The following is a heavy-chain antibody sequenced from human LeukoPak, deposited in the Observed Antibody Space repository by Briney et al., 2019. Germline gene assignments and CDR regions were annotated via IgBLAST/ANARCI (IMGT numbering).Heavy chain of an antibody. D-gene: IGHD3-22*01. CDR2: INHSGST. Sequence: PSETLSLTCAVYGGSFSGYYSSSIRQPPGKGLEWIGEINHSGSTNYNPSLKSRVTISVDTSKNQFSLKLSSVTAADTAVYYCARLTQRYDSSGYYYNYYYYMDVWGKGTTVTVSS. CDR1: GGSFSGYY. J-gene: IGHJ6*03. CDR3: ARLTQRYDSSGYYYNYYYYMDV. V-gene: IGHV4-34*01.